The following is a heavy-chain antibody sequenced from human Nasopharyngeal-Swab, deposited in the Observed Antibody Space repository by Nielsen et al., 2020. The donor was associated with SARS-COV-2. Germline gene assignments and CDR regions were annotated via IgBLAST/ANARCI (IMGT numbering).Heavy chain of an antibody. CDR1: GYTFTSYG. CDR3: ARWAGIGDYYYGMDV. Sequence: ASVKVSCKASGYTFTSYGISWVRQAPGQGLEWMGWISAYNGNTNYAQKLQGRVTMTTDTSTSTAYMELRSLRSDDPAVYYCARWAGIGDYYYGMDVWGQGTTVTVSS. J-gene: IGHJ6*02. CDR2: ISAYNGNT. D-gene: IGHD6-19*01. V-gene: IGHV1-18*01.